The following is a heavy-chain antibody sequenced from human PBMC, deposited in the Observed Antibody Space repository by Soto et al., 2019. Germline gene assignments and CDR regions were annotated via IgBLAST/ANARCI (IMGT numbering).Heavy chain of an antibody. CDR3: ARGREGGIVVVTSFDP. J-gene: IGHJ5*02. CDR1: GGTFSSYA. CDR2: IIPIFGTA. Sequence: QVQLVQSGAEVKKPGSSVKVSCKASGGTFSSYAISWVRQAPRQGLEWMGGIIPIFGTANYAQKFQGRVTITADESTSTANMELSSLRSEDTAVYYCARGREGGIVVVTSFDPWGQGTLVTVSS. V-gene: IGHV1-69*01. D-gene: IGHD2-21*02.